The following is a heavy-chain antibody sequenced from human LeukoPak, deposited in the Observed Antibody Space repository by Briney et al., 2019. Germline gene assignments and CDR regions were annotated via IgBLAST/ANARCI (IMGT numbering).Heavy chain of an antibody. J-gene: IGHJ4*02. Sequence: PGGSLRLSCAASGFSVSSNYMSWVRQAPGKGLEWVSVIYSGGSTYYADSVKGRFTISRDNSKNTLYLQMNSLRAEDTAVYYCATAVTNTRFDYWGPGSLVTVSS. CDR2: IYSGGST. CDR3: ATAVTNTRFDY. V-gene: IGHV3-53*01. CDR1: GFSVSSNY. D-gene: IGHD4-17*01.